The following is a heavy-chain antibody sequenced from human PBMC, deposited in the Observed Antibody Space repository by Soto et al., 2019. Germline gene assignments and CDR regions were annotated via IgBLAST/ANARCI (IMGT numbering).Heavy chain of an antibody. CDR1: GYTFTSYG. Sequence: ASVKVSCKASGYTFTSYGISWVRQAPGQGLEWMGGISAYNGNTNYAQKFQARVTITADKSTSTANMELSSLRSEDTAVYYCALSSGTYQEPNPVYYYYGMDVWGQGTTVTVSS. J-gene: IGHJ6*02. D-gene: IGHD1-26*01. V-gene: IGHV1-18*01. CDR2: ISAYNGNT. CDR3: ALSSGTYQEPNPVYYYYGMDV.